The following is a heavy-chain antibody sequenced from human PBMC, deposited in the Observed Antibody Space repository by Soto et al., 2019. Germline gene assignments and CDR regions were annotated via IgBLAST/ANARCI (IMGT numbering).Heavy chain of an antibody. Sequence: QVPLVQSGAEVQKPGSSVKVSCKAAGGTFNSYAIFWVRQAPGQGLEWMGGIIPALDSPHYAQSFQGKLTLSADMSTSNAHMDLSSLRSDDTAVYYCARGGAGYLDLWGQGTMVTVSS. CDR1: GGTFNSYA. CDR2: IIPALDSP. D-gene: IGHD1-26*01. V-gene: IGHV1-69*06. J-gene: IGHJ4*02. CDR3: ARGGAGYLDL.